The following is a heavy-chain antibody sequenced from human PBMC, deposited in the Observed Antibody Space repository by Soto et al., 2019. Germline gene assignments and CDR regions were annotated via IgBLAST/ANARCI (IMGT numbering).Heavy chain of an antibody. Sequence: PGGSLRLSCAASGFTFKKYAMSWGRQAPGKGLEWVSGITDSGGRTYYADSVQGRFRISRDNSKNTLYLQMNSLRAEDTAVYYCAKAVWTGYWSAEYWGQGTLVTVSS. J-gene: IGHJ4*02. CDR2: ITDSGGRT. V-gene: IGHV3-23*01. CDR1: GFTFKKYA. D-gene: IGHD3-3*01. CDR3: AKAVWTGYWSAEY.